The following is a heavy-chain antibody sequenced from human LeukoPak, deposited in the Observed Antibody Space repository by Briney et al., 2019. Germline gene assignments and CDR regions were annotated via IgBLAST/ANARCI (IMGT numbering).Heavy chain of an antibody. D-gene: IGHD6-13*01. J-gene: IGHJ6*02. Sequence: ASVKVSCKASGNSFTSYSYNWVRQAPGQRPEWMGWISAYDGGTKYAQDLQGRVTMTTDTSTRTAYMELTRLTSDDTAVYYCARDPLTSTWSPYYFTLDVWGQGTTVSVSS. CDR3: ARDPLTSTWSPYYFTLDV. CDR1: GNSFTSYS. V-gene: IGHV1-18*01. CDR2: ISAYDGGT.